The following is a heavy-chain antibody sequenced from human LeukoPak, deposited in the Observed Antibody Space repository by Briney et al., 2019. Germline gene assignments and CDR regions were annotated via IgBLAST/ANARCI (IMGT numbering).Heavy chain of an antibody. CDR1: GFIFSSYA. CDR2: ISYDGSNK. J-gene: IGHJ5*02. D-gene: IGHD1-1*01. Sequence: GGSLRLSCAASGFIFSSYAMHWVRQAPGKGLEWVAVISYDGSNKYYADSVKGRFTISRDNSKNTLYLQMNSLRAEDTAVYYCARGPWSDPWGQGTLVTVSS. CDR3: ARGPWSDP. V-gene: IGHV3-30-3*01.